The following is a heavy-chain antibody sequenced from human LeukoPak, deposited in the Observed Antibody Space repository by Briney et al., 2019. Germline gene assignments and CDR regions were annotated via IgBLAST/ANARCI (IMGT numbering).Heavy chain of an antibody. CDR1: GYTFSSYD. CDR3: ARGGVGALWFGDDYAFDI. V-gene: IGHV1-8*02. J-gene: IGHJ3*02. CDR2: MNPNSGDT. Sequence: ASVRVSCKASGYTFSSYDINWVRQATAQGLEWMGWMNPNSGDTGYAQKFQGRVTMTRDTSMSTAYMELSSLRSEDTAVYYCARGGVGALWFGDDYAFDIWGQGTMVTVSS. D-gene: IGHD3-10*01.